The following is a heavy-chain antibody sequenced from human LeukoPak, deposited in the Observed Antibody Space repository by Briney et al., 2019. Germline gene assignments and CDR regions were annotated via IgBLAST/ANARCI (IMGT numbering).Heavy chain of an antibody. CDR2: IYHSGST. CDR1: GGSISSGGYS. D-gene: IGHD4-17*01. CDR3: ARTTVTTEDWFDP. V-gene: IGHV4-30-2*01. Sequence: SETLSLTCAVSGGSISSGGYSWSWIRQPPGKGLEWIGYIYHSGSTYYNPSLKSRVTISVDRSKNQFSLKLSSVTAADTAVYYCARTTVTTEDWFDPWGQGTLVTASS. J-gene: IGHJ5*02.